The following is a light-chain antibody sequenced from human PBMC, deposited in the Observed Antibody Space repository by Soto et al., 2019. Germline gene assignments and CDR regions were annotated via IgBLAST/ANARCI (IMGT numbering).Light chain of an antibody. CDR1: SSNIGNNY. V-gene: IGLV1-51*01. J-gene: IGLJ2*01. CDR3: ATWDSSLSAGV. CDR2: DNN. Sequence: QSVLTQPPPVSAAPGQTVTISCSGSSSNIGNNYVSWYQQLPGTAPKLLIYDNNERPSGIPDRFSGSKSGTSATLGITGLQTGDEADYYCATWDSSLSAGVFGGGTKVTVL.